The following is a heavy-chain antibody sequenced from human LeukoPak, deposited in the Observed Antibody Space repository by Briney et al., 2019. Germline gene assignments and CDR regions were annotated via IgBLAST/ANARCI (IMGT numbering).Heavy chain of an antibody. D-gene: IGHD3-10*01. V-gene: IGHV4-59*01. Sequence: SETLSLTCTVSGGSISSYYWSWIRQPPGKGLEWIGYIYYSGSTNYKPSLKSRVTVSVDTSKNQFSLKLSSVTAADTAVYYCARGGYYGSGNDFRFDPWGQGTLVTVSS. CDR1: GGSISSYY. CDR2: IYYSGST. CDR3: ARGGYYGSGNDFRFDP. J-gene: IGHJ5*02.